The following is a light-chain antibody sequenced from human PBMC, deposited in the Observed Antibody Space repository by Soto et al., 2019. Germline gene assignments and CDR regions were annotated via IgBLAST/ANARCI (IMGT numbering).Light chain of an antibody. CDR2: EVS. J-gene: IGLJ3*02. V-gene: IGLV2-8*01. Sequence: QSALTQPPSASGSPGQSVTISCTGTSSDVGGYNYVSWYQQHPGKAPKLMIYEVSKRPSGVPDRFSGSKSGNTASLTVSGLQAEDEADYYCSSYAGIPLFGRGTKLTVL. CDR1: SSDVGGYNY. CDR3: SSYAGIPL.